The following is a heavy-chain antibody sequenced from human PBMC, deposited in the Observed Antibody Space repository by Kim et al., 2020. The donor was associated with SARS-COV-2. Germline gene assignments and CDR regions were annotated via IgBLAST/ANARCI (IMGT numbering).Heavy chain of an antibody. J-gene: IGHJ1*01. CDR1: GFTFSSYG. Sequence: GGSLRLSCAASGFTFSSYGMHWVRQAPGKGLEWVAVISYDGSNKYYADSVKGRFTISRDNSKNTLYLQMNSLRAEDTAVYYCAKHSSRGCSSTSCYEYFQHWGQGTLVTVSS. CDR2: ISYDGSNK. V-gene: IGHV3-30*18. D-gene: IGHD2-2*01. CDR3: AKHSSRGCSSTSCYEYFQH.